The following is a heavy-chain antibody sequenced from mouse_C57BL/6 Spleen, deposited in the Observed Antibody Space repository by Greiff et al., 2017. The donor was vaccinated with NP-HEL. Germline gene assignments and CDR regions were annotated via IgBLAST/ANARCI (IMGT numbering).Heavy chain of an antibody. Sequence: EVQLQQSGAELVRPGASVKLSCTASGFNITAAYMHWVKQRPEQGLEWIGWLDPENGDTEYASKFQGKATIPADPSSNTAYLQRSSLTSEDTAVYYCTRGGYDVWYFEVWGTGTTVTVSS. CDR2: LDPENGDT. J-gene: IGHJ1*03. V-gene: IGHV14-4*01. CDR3: TRGGYDVWYFEV. CDR1: GFNITAAY. D-gene: IGHD2-2*01.